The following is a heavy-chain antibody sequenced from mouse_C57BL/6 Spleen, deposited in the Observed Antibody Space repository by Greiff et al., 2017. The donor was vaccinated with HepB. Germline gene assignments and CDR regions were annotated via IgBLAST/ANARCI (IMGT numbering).Heavy chain of an antibody. CDR3: ARKGYYYGSSFHYFDY. CDR2: IYPGSGST. CDR1: GYTFTSYW. Sequence: QVQLKQPGAELVKPGASVKMSCKASGYTFTSYWITWVKQRPGQGLEWIGDIYPGSGSTNYNEKFKSKATLTVDTSSSTAYMQLSSLTSEDSAVYYCARKGYYYGSSFHYFDYWGQGTTLTVSS. J-gene: IGHJ2*01. D-gene: IGHD1-1*01. V-gene: IGHV1-55*01.